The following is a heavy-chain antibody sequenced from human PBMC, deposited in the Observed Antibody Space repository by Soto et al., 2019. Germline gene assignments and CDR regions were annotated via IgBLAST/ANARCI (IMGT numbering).Heavy chain of an antibody. CDR1: GFTVSSNY. CDR2: IYSGGST. D-gene: IGHD3-3*01. CDR3: ARGPGFWSGYYTGHDAFDI. V-gene: IGHV3-66*01. Sequence: PGGSLRLSCAASGFTVSSNYMSWVRQAPGKGLEWVSVIYSGGSTYYADSVKGRFTISRDNSKNTLYLQMNSLRAEDKAVYYCARGPGFWSGYYTGHDAFDIWGQGTMVTVSS. J-gene: IGHJ3*02.